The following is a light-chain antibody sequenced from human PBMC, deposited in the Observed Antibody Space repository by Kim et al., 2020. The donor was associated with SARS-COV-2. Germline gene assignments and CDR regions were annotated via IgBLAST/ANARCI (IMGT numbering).Light chain of an antibody. V-gene: IGLV4-69*01. CDR2: VDNDGRH. CDR1: SAHSNYA. CDR3: QTWATGIRV. Sequence: SVKLTCTPSSAHSNYAIAWHQQQPEKGPRYLMKVDNDGRHIKGDGIPDRFSGSSSGAERYLIISSLQSEDEADYYCQTWATGIRVFGGGTQLTVL. J-gene: IGLJ2*01.